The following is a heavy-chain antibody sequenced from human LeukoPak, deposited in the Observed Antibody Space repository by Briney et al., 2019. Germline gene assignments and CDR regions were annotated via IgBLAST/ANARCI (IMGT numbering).Heavy chain of an antibody. Sequence: PSETLSLTCSVSGASIGSYYWIWIRQPPGKGPEWLGTIYYSGNTKYNSPLKSRVSILADTSSNQFSLRLSSVTAADTAVYYCAREGLTTIGVIDVWGKGTTVTVSS. V-gene: IGHV4-59*01. CDR2: IYYSGNT. CDR1: GASIGSYY. J-gene: IGHJ6*03. D-gene: IGHD1-1*01. CDR3: AREGLTTIGVIDV.